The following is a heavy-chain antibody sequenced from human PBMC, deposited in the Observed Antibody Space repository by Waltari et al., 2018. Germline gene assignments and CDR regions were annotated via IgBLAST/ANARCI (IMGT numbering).Heavy chain of an antibody. CDR3: ARVYGDDGPYYFDY. CDR1: GYSISSGYY. V-gene: IGHV4-38-2*01. Sequence: QVQLQESGPGLVKPSETLSLTCAVSGYSISSGYYWGWIRQPPGKGLEWIGSIYHSGSTYYNPSLKSRVTISVDTSKNQFSLKLSSVTAADTAVYYCARVYGDDGPYYFDYWGQGTLVTVSS. J-gene: IGHJ4*02. D-gene: IGHD4-17*01. CDR2: IYHSGST.